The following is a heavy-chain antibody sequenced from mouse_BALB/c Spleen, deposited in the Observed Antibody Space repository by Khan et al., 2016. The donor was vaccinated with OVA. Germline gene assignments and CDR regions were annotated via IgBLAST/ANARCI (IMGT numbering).Heavy chain of an antibody. CDR3: ARRTTEYALDY. CDR2: INPRSGYT. V-gene: IGHV1-4*01. J-gene: IGHJ4*01. Sequence: QVQLKESGAELARPGASVKMSCKASGYTFTSHTMHWVKQRPGQGLEWIGYINPRSGYTQYNQKFNDKATLTADLSSSTAYMQLSSLTSEDSAVYYCARRTTEYALDYWGQGTSVTVSS. D-gene: IGHD2-14*01. CDR1: GYTFTSHT.